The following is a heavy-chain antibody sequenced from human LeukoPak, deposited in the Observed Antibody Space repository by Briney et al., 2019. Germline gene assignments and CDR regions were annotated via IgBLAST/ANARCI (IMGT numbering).Heavy chain of an antibody. D-gene: IGHD5-24*01. V-gene: IGHV4-59*08. CDR1: GGSITSYY. CDR2: ISESGST. J-gene: IGHJ4*02. Sequence: PSETLSLTCTVSGGSITSYYWSWIRQPPWKGLEWIGYISESGSTNSNPSLKSRVTISVDTSKNQFSLKLSSVTAADTAVYYCARVQMATLHFDYWGQGTPVTVSS. CDR3: ARVQMATLHFDY.